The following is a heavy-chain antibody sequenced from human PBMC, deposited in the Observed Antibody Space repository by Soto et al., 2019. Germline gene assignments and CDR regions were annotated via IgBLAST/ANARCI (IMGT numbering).Heavy chain of an antibody. CDR3: ARGGVVVIQNYYYGMDV. D-gene: IGHD3-22*01. CDR2: INPNSGGT. CDR1: GYTFTGYY. J-gene: IGHJ6*04. Sequence: ASVKVSCKASGYTFTGYYMHWVRQAPGQGLEWMGWINPNSGGTNYAQKFQGWVTMTRDTSISTAYMELSRLRSDDTAVYYCARGGVVVIQNYYYGMDVWGKGTTVTVSS. V-gene: IGHV1-2*04.